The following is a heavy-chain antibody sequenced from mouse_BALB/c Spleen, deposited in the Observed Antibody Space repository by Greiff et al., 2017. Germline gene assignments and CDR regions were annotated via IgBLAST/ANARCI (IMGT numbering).Heavy chain of an antibody. CDR3: ARATQYCNYLYYCAMDD. V-gene: IGHV1-18*01. D-gene: IGHD2-1*01. CDR2: INPNNGGT. J-gene: IGHJ4*01. CDR1: GYTFTEYT. Sequence: VQLKESGPELVKPGASVKISCKTSGYTFTEYTMHWVKQSHGKSLEWIGGINPNNGGTSYNQKFKGKATLTVDKSSSTAYMELRSLTSEDSAVYYCARATQYCNYLYYCAMDDWGQGTSVTVSS.